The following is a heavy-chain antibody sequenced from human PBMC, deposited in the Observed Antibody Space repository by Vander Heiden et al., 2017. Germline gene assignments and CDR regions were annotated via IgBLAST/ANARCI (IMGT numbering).Heavy chain of an antibody. Sequence: EAQLGQSGAEAKKPGESLKNSCKGPGYSFTSHWHGSVGHIPGKRLEGMGIICPGDSDTRYRPPFQGQVTVSADKSVTTAYLQWSSRPASDTAMYYCATRGRPYTFDVWGQGTMVTVSS. J-gene: IGHJ3*01. D-gene: IGHD3-16*01. CDR3: ATRGRPYTFDV. CDR2: ICPGDSDT. V-gene: IGHV5-51*03. CDR1: GYSFTSHW.